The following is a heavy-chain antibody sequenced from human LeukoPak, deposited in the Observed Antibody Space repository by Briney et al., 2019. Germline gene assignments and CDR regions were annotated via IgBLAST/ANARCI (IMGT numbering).Heavy chain of an antibody. Sequence: PSETLSLTCTVSGYSISSGYYWGWIRQPPGRGLEWIGSIYHSGSTYYNPSLKSRVTISVDTSKNQFSLKLSSVTAADTAVYYCARDYDCSSTSMNCNWFDPWGQGTLVTVSS. CDR2: IYHSGST. CDR3: ARDYDCSSTSMNCNWFDP. J-gene: IGHJ5*02. CDR1: GYSISSGYY. V-gene: IGHV4-38-2*02. D-gene: IGHD2-2*01.